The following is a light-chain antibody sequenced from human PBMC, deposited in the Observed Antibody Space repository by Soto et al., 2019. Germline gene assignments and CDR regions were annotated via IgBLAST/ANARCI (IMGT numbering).Light chain of an antibody. Sequence: EIVLTQSPATLSLSPGERATLSCRASQSVSSYLAWYQQKPGQAPRLLIYDAHNRATGIPARFSGSGTGIDFTLTVGSLEPEDFGVYYCQQRSNWPPITFGQETRLEI. CDR2: DAH. J-gene: IGKJ5*01. V-gene: IGKV3-11*01. CDR3: QQRSNWPPIT. CDR1: QSVSSY.